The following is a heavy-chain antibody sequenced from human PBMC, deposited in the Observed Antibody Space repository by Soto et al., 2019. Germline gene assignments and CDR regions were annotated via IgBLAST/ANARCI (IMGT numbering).Heavy chain of an antibody. Sequence: EVMLDESGGGFVKPGGSLRLSCAASGFSVSNNYMTWVRQAPGKGLEWVSVIQGGGSISYADSVRDRFTISRDSSKNTVFLEMNSLRSEDTAVYFCARGEGSGSNALGYWGQGTLVTDSS. CDR1: GFSVSNNY. J-gene: IGHJ4*02. CDR2: IQGGGSI. V-gene: IGHV3-66*01. CDR3: ARGEGSGSNALGY. D-gene: IGHD3-10*01.